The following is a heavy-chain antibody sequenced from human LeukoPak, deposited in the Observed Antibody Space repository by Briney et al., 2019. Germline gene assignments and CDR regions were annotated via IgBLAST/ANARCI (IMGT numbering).Heavy chain of an antibody. V-gene: IGHV4-59*12. D-gene: IGHD6-19*01. CDR3: ARAAEYSSGWYLFDY. J-gene: IGHJ4*02. Sequence: SETLSLTCTVSGGSISSYYWYWIRQPPGKGLEWIGYIYYSGSTNYNPSLKSRVTISVDTSKNQFSLKLSSVTAADTAMYYCARAAEYSSGWYLFDYWGQGILVTVS. CDR1: GGSISSYY. CDR2: IYYSGST.